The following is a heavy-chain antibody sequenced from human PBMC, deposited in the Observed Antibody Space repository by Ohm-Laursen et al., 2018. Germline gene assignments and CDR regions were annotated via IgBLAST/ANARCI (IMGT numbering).Heavy chain of an antibody. CDR3: ARGDTHGFDY. V-gene: IGHV1-18*01. CDR1: GYTFDSFG. Sequence: ASVKVSCKASGYTFDSFGITWVRQAPGQGLEWMGWISPYSGQTKYALKLQGRVTMTTDTSTSTAYMDVRGLRSDDTAVYYCARGDTHGFDYWGQGTLVTVSS. CDR2: ISPYSGQT. D-gene: IGHD5-18*01. J-gene: IGHJ4*02.